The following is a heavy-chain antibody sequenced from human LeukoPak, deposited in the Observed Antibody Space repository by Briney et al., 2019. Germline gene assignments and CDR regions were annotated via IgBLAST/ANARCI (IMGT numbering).Heavy chain of an antibody. Sequence: SVKVSCKAFGGTFSSYAISWVRQAPGQGLEWMGRIIPILGIANYAQKFQGRVTITADKSTSTAYMELSSLRSEDTAVYYCARDSSGWADKFDYWGQGTLVTVSS. CDR3: ARDSSGWADKFDY. J-gene: IGHJ4*02. V-gene: IGHV1-69*04. D-gene: IGHD6-19*01. CDR2: IIPILGIA. CDR1: GGTFSSYA.